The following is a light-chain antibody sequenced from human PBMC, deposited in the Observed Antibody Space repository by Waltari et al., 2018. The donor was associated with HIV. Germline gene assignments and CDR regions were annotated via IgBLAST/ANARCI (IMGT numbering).Light chain of an antibody. CDR2: DVT. CDR3: SSYATNTTVI. V-gene: IGLV2-14*03. CDR1: TSDVGGYDF. J-gene: IGLJ2*01. Sequence: QSALTQPASVSGSPGQSITISCTGTTSDVGGYDFVSWFQQHPGKAPHLLIYDVTSRPSGTSDRFSGSKSGATAALTISELQAEDEADYYCSSYATNTTVIFGGGTKVTVL.